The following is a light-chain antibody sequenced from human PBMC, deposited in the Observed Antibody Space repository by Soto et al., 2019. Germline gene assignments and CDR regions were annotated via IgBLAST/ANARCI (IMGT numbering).Light chain of an antibody. CDR3: QQYYSYPRT. Sequence: DIQMTPTPSHPFATGRGPITHTFRASQSVSRWLAWYQHKPGKAPKLLIYAASTLQSGVPSRFSGSGSGTDFTLTISCLQSEDFATYYCQQYYSYPRTFGQGTKVDIK. J-gene: IGKJ1*01. V-gene: IGKV1-5*01. CDR2: AAS. CDR1: QSVSRW.